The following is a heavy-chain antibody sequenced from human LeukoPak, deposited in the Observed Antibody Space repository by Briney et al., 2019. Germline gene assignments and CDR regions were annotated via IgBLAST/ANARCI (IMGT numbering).Heavy chain of an antibody. CDR3: ARDVKLSRAFDI. J-gene: IGHJ3*02. Sequence: VKVSCKASGYIFTDYYMHWVRQAPGQELGWMGRINPNSGGTNYAQKFQGRVTMTRDTSISTAYTELSSLRSEDTATYYCARDVKLSRAFDIWGQGTMVTVSS. V-gene: IGHV1/OR15-1*02. D-gene: IGHD6-6*01. CDR1: GYIFTDYY. CDR2: INPNSGGT.